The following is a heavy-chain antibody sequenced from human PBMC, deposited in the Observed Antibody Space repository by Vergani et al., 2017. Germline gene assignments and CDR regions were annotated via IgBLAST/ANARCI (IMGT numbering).Heavy chain of an antibody. CDR1: GFTFSGSA. CDR2: IRSKANSYAT. Sequence: EVQLVESGGGLVQPGGSLKLSCAASGFTFSGSAMHWVRQASGKGLEWVGRIRSKANSYATAYAASVKGRFTISRDDSKNTAYLQMNSLKTEDTAVYYCTRHPAPSYSGSYNAPWGQGTLVTVSS. V-gene: IGHV3-73*02. CDR3: TRHPAPSYSGSYNAP. D-gene: IGHD1-26*01. J-gene: IGHJ5*02.